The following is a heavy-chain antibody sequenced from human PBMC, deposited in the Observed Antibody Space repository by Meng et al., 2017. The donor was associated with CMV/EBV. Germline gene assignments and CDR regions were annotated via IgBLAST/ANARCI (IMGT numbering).Heavy chain of an antibody. CDR3: ARGRHTFGWS. D-gene: IGHD3-16*01. CDR1: GFTFRSYW. CDR2: INSDGSST. J-gene: IGHJ5*02. V-gene: IGHV3-74*01. Sequence: LSCAASGFTFRSYWMPWVRQAPVQGLVWVSRINSDGSSTSYADSVKGRFTISRDNAKNTLYLQMNSLRAEDTAVYYCARGRHTFGWSWGQGTLVTVSS.